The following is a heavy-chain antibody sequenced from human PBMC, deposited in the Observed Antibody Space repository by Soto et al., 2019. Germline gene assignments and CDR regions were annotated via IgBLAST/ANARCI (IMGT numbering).Heavy chain of an antibody. V-gene: IGHV3-30-3*01. CDR2: ISYDGSNK. J-gene: IGHJ5*02. CDR3: ARDGPYYDLPGGWFDP. Sequence: VQLLESGGGLVQPGGSLRLSCAASGFTFSSYAMHWVRQAPGKGLEWVAVISYDGSNKYYADSVKGRFTISRDNSKNTLYLQMNSLRAEDTAVYYCARDGPYYDLPGGWFDPWGQGTLVTVSS. CDR1: GFTFSSYA. D-gene: IGHD3-3*01.